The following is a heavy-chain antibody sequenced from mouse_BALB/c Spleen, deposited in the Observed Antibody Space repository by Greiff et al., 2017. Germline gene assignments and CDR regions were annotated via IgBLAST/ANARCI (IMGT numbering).Heavy chain of an antibody. Sequence: QVQLQQSGAELVRPGTSVKVSCKASGYAFTNYLIEWVKQRPGQGLEWIGVINPGSGGTNYNEKFKGKATLTADKSSSTAYMQLSSLTSDDSAVYFCARWRFAYWGQGTLVTVSA. J-gene: IGHJ3*01. V-gene: IGHV1-54*01. CDR2: INPGSGGT. CDR1: GYAFTNYL. CDR3: ARWRFAY.